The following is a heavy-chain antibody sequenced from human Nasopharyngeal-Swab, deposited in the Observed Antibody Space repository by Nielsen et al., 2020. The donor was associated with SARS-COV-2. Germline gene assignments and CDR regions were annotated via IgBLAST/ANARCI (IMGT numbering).Heavy chain of an antibody. V-gene: IGHV3-21*01. CDR1: GFTFSSYS. J-gene: IGHJ6*02. D-gene: IGHD3-22*01. CDR3: ARDVYYYDSSGYYDYYYYYGMDV. CDR2: IRSSSSYI. Sequence: ETLSPTCAPSGFTFSSYSVNCVSQAPGKGLEWVSSIRSSSSYIYYADSVKGRFTIPRDNAQNSLYLQMNSLIAEDTAVYYCARDVYYYDSSGYYDYYYYYGMDVWGQGTTVTVSS.